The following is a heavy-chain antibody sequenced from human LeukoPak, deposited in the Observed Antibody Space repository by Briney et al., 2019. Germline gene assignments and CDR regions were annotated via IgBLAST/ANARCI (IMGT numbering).Heavy chain of an antibody. CDR2: ISSSGSSI. V-gene: IGHV3-48*03. J-gene: IGHJ4*02. Sequence: GSLRLSCAASGFTFSSYEMNWVRQAPGKGLEWVSYISSSGSSIYYADSVKGRFTISRDNAKNSLYLQMNSLRAEDTAVYYCARKYCSSTSCLFDCWGQGTLVTVSS. D-gene: IGHD2-2*01. CDR3: ARKYCSSTSCLFDC. CDR1: GFTFSSYE.